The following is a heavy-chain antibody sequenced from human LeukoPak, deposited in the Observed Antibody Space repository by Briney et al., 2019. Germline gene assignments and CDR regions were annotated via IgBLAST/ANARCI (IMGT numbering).Heavy chain of an antibody. V-gene: IGHV1-18*01. J-gene: IGHJ5*02. D-gene: IGHD1-20*01. CDR3: ARAGLTGTTPFDP. CDR2: ISAYNSNT. Sequence: ASVTLSCKASGYTFTSYGISWVRQAPGQGLEWMGWISAYNSNTNYAQKLQGRVTMTTDTSTSTAYMELRSLRSDDTAVHYCARAGLTGTTPFDPWGPGTLVTVSS. CDR1: GYTFTSYG.